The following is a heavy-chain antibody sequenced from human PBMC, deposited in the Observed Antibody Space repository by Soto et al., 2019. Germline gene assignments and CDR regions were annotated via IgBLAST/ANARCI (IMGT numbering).Heavy chain of an antibody. D-gene: IGHD3-22*01. J-gene: IGHJ4*02. CDR3: ARGRYSGDSSDYKSPVYFDY. CDR2: INHSVNT. V-gene: IGHV4-34*01. CDR1: VGSFSDXS. Sequence: QXLXCAVSVGSFSDXSWSRIRQPPGNGLEWIGEINHSVNTNYNPSLKSRVTISVDTSKSQFSLKLTSVTAADTAVYYCARGRYSGDSSDYKSPVYFDYWGQGSLCPVSS.